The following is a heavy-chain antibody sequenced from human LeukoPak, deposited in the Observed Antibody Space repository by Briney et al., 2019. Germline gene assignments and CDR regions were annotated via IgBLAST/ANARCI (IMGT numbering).Heavy chain of an antibody. J-gene: IGHJ1*01. V-gene: IGHV3-48*01. D-gene: IGHD3-10*01. Sequence: GGSMRLSCVASGFSFSSYWMNWVRQAPGKGLEWISYIDTSSNTKNYADSVKGRFTISRDNAKNSLYLQMNSLRVEDTAVYYCAGPLGSPYFHHWGQGTLVTVSS. CDR3: AGPLGSPYFHH. CDR1: GFSFSSYW. CDR2: IDTSSNTK.